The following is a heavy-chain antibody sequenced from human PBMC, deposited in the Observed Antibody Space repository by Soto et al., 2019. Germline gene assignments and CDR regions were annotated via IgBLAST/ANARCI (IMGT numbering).Heavy chain of an antibody. D-gene: IGHD2-15*01. CDR1: GGTFSSYA. J-gene: IGHJ4*02. CDR3: ARGRYCSGGSCYFDY. V-gene: IGHV1-69*13. CDR2: IIPIFGTA. Sequence: ASVKVSCKASGGTFSSYAISWVRQAPGQGLEWMGGIIPIFGTANYAQKFQGRVTITADESTSTAYMELSSLRSEDTAVYYCARGRYCSGGSCYFDYWGQGTLVTVSS.